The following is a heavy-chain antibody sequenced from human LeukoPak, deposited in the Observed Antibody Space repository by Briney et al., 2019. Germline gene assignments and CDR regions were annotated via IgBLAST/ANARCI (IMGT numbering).Heavy chain of an antibody. V-gene: IGHV3-30*02. CDR2: IWYDGSNR. CDR1: GFTFSSYG. Sequence: GGSLRLSCAASGFTFSSYGMYWVRQAPGKGLEWVALIWYDGSNRYCADSVKGRFTISRDNSKNTLYLEMNNLRPEDTAVYHCAKDSKVAAAGYFFDYWGQGTLITVSS. D-gene: IGHD6-13*01. J-gene: IGHJ4*02. CDR3: AKDSKVAAAGYFFDY.